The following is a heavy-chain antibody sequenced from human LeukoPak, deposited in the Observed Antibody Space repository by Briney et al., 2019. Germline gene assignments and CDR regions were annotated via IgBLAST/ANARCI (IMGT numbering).Heavy chain of an antibody. D-gene: IGHD5-18*01. CDR1: GYTFASYG. CDR2: VSAHSGNT. J-gene: IGHJ6*02. CDR3: ARVSCGYNCHYAMDV. Sequence: ASVKVSCKASGYTFASYGISWLRQAPGQGLEWVGWVSAHSGNTKYAERVQGRASMTADTSTSTAYMELRSLRSDDTALYYCARVSCGYNCHYAMDVWGQGTAVTVSS. V-gene: IGHV1-18*01.